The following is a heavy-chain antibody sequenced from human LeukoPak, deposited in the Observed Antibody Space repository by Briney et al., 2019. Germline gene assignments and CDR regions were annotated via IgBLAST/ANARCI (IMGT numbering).Heavy chain of an antibody. CDR1: GYTFTTYG. CDR3: AKDGGQQWLTNYYSYGMDV. D-gene: IGHD6-19*01. Sequence: ASVKVSCRASGYTFTTYGTNWVRQAPGQGLEWMGWIKTYNGDTNSAQKFQDRIIMTTDKSTGTAYMELRSLRSDDTAVYYCAKDGGQQWLTNYYSYGMDVWGQGTSVIVSS. J-gene: IGHJ6*02. CDR2: IKTYNGDT. V-gene: IGHV1-18*01.